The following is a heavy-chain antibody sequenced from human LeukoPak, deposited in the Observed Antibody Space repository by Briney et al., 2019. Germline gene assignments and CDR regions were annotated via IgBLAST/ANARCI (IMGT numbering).Heavy chain of an antibody. V-gene: IGHV1-46*01. CDR2: INPSGGST. Sequence: ASVKVSCKASGYTFTSYYMHWVRQAPGQGLEWMGIINPSGGSTSYAQKFQGRVTMTRDTSTSTVYMELSSLRSEDRAVYYCASLPRRTYGSGSYLGPYWGQGTLVTVSS. D-gene: IGHD3-10*01. J-gene: IGHJ4*02. CDR1: GYTFTSYY. CDR3: ASLPRRTYGSGSYLGPY.